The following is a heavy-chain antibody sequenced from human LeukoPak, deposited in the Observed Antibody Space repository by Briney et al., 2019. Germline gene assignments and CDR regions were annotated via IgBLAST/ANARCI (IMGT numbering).Heavy chain of an antibody. J-gene: IGHJ4*02. Sequence: GGSLRLSCAASGFIVSTNYMSWVRQAPGKGLEWASVIYSGGTTYYADSVKGRFTISRDNSKNTLYLQMNSLRAEDTAVYFCARHRTTSPLSTSPFDYWGQGTLVTVSS. CDR3: ARHRTTSPLSTSPFDY. V-gene: IGHV3-53*01. CDR2: IYSGGTT. CDR1: GFIVSTNY. D-gene: IGHD2-2*01.